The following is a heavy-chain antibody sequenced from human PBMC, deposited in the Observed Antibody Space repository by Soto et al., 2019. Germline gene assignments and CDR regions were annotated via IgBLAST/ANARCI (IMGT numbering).Heavy chain of an antibody. V-gene: IGHV3-23*01. CDR1: GFTFNNYL. J-gene: IGHJ5*02. Sequence: HPGGPLRLSGAASGFTFNNYLMNWVRQAPGKGLEWVCGIGGSGTTIYCADSVKGRFTISRDNFGNTLYLQMNSVRVEDTAVYYCAISDPPYSWFYPWGQGTRVTVSA. CDR2: IGGSGTTI. CDR3: AISDPPYSWFYP.